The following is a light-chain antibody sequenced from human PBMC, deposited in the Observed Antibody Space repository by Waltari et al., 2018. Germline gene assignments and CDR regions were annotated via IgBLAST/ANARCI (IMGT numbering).Light chain of an antibody. Sequence: QSALTQPRSVSGSPGQSVTISCTGTSSDVGGYNYVSWYQQHPGKAPELMLFDVNKMPSGVPDRFSGSQSGNTASLTISGLQAEDEADYYCSSYACSYTVLFGGGTKLTVL. CDR1: SSDVGGYNY. J-gene: IGLJ2*01. V-gene: IGLV2-11*01. CDR2: DVN. CDR3: SSYACSYTVL.